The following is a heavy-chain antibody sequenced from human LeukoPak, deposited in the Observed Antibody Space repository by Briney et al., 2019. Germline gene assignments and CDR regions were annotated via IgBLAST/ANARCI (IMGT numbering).Heavy chain of an antibody. V-gene: IGHV4-59*01. CDR3: AREPTYGDWPPGYFDY. CDR1: GGSISSYY. Sequence: NPSETLSLTCTVSGGSISSYYWSWIRQPPGKGLEWIGYIYYSGSTNYNPSLKSRVTISVDTSKNQFSLKLSSVTAADTAVYYCAREPTYGDWPPGYFDYWGQGTLVTVSS. CDR2: IYYSGST. D-gene: IGHD4-17*01. J-gene: IGHJ4*02.